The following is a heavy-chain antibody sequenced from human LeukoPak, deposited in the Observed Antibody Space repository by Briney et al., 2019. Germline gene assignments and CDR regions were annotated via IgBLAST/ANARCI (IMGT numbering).Heavy chain of an antibody. CDR1: GYTFTSYA. J-gene: IGHJ5*02. D-gene: IGHD3-10*01. V-gene: IGHV1-3*01. CDR2: INAGNGNT. CDR3: ARDVPPHPMVRGVKVDP. Sequence: ASVKVSCKASGYTFTSYAMHWVRQAPGQRLEWMGWINAGNGNTKYSQKFQGRVTITRDTSASTAYMELSSLRSEDTAVYYCARDVPPHPMVRGVKVDPWGQGTLVTVSS.